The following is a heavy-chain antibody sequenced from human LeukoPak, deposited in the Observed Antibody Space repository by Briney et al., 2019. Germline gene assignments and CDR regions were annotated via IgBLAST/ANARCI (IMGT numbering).Heavy chain of an antibody. J-gene: IGHJ4*02. Sequence: ASVKVSCKASGYTFTSYDINWVRQATGQGLEWMGWMNPNSGNTGYAQKFQGRVTMTRDTSITTAYMELSSLKSDDTAVYYCARGREVAGTVGYWGQGTLVTVS. CDR2: MNPNSGNT. V-gene: IGHV1-8*01. D-gene: IGHD6-19*01. CDR1: GYTFTSYD. CDR3: ARGREVAGTVGY.